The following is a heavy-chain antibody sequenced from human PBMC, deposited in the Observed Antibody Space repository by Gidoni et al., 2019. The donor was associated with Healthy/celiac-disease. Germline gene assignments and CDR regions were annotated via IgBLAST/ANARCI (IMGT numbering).Heavy chain of an antibody. CDR2: ISAYNGTT. CDR3: ARDATYSSSWYKNYYYYYGMDV. Sequence: QVQLVQSGAEVKKPGASVKVSCKASGYTFTSYGISWVRQAPGQGLEWMGWISAYNGTTNYAQKLQGRVTMTTDTSTSTAYMELRSLRSDDTAVYYCARDATYSSSWYKNYYYYYGMDVWGQGTTVTVSS. J-gene: IGHJ6*02. D-gene: IGHD6-13*01. CDR1: GYTFTSYG. V-gene: IGHV1-18*01.